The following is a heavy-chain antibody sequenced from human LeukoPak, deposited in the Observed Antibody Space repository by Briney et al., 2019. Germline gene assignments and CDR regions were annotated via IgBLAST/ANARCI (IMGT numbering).Heavy chain of an antibody. Sequence: GESLKISCKGSGYNFTNYYIGWVRPMPGKGLEWMGIIYPGDSNIRYSPSFQGQVTISPDKSISTAYLQWSSLKASDSAMYYCARSDSSGPARGIQHWGQGTLVTVSS. V-gene: IGHV5-51*01. CDR3: ARSDSSGPARGIQH. CDR2: IYPGDSNI. D-gene: IGHD3-22*01. J-gene: IGHJ1*01. CDR1: GYNFTNYY.